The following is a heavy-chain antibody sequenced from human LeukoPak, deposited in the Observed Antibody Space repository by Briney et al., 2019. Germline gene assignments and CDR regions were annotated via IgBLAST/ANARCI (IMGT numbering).Heavy chain of an antibody. Sequence: ASVKVTCKASGYTFTSYGISWVRQAHGQGLEWMGWISAYNGNTNYAQKLQGRVTMTTDTSTSTAYMELRSLRSDDTAVYYCARDLLGYCSSTSCPGWGYWGQGTLVTVSS. J-gene: IGHJ4*02. D-gene: IGHD2-2*01. V-gene: IGHV1-18*04. CDR2: ISAYNGNT. CDR3: ARDLLGYCSSTSCPGWGY. CDR1: GYTFTSYG.